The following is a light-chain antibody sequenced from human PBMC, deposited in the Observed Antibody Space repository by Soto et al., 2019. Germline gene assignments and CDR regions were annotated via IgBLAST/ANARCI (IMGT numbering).Light chain of an antibody. CDR3: SSYTSSNTVV. V-gene: IGLV2-14*01. J-gene: IGLJ2*01. Sequence: HSALTQPASVSGSPGQSITISCTGTSSDVGGYNYVSWYQQHPGKAPKLMIYDVNNRPSGVSNRFSGSKSGNTASLTIPGLQAEDEADYYCSSYTSSNTVVFGGGTKLTVL. CDR1: SSDVGGYNY. CDR2: DVN.